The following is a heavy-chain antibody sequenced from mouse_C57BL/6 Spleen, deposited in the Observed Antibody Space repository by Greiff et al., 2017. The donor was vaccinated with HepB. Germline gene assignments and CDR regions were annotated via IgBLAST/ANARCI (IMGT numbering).Heavy chain of an antibody. Sequence: VKLVESGAELVRPGASVTLSCKASGYTFTDYEMHWVKQTPVHGLEWIGAIDPETGGTAYNQKFKGKAILTADKSSSTAYMELRSLTSEDSAVYYCTRITTARGFAYWGQGTLVTVSA. J-gene: IGHJ3*01. V-gene: IGHV1-15*01. CDR3: TRITTARGFAY. CDR1: GYTFTDYE. CDR2: IDPETGGT. D-gene: IGHD1-2*01.